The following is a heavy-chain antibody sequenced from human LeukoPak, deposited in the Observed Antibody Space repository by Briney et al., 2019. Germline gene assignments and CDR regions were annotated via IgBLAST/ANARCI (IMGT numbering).Heavy chain of an antibody. V-gene: IGHV3-33*01. J-gene: IGHJ6*02. CDR1: GFTFSSYG. CDR2: IWYDGSNK. CDR3: ARYDSSGGYGMDV. Sequence: PGGSLRLSCAASGFTFSSYGMHWVRQAPGKGLEWVAVIWYDGSNKYYADSVKGRFTISRDNSKNTLYLQMNSLRAEDTAVYYCARYDSSGGYGMDVWGQGTTVTVSS. D-gene: IGHD3-22*01.